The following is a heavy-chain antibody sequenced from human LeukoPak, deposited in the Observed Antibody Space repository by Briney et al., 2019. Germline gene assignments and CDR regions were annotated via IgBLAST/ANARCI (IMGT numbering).Heavy chain of an antibody. D-gene: IGHD4-17*01. J-gene: IGHJ4*02. CDR1: GFTFSSYA. CDR2: ISYDGSNK. Sequence: PGGSLRLSCAASGFTFSSYAMHWVRQAPGKGPEWVAVISYDGSNKYYADSVKGRFTISRDNSKNTLYLQMNSLRAEDTAVYYCASDKDYGDYDHWGQGTLVTVSS. CDR3: ASDKDYGDYDH. V-gene: IGHV3-30-3*01.